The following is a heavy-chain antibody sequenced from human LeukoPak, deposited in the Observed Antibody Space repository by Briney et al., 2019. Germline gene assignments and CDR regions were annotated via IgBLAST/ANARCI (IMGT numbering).Heavy chain of an antibody. Sequence: GGSLRLSCAASGFTFSIYGMHWVRQIPGKGLEWVAVISNDGTTTYYADSVKGRFTVSRDNSRNTLFLQMNSLTVEDTAVYYCAKENPVGGTNYFDYWGQGTLVTVSS. D-gene: IGHD1-26*01. J-gene: IGHJ4*02. CDR2: ISNDGTTT. CDR3: AKENPVGGTNYFDY. V-gene: IGHV3-30*18. CDR1: GFTFSIYG.